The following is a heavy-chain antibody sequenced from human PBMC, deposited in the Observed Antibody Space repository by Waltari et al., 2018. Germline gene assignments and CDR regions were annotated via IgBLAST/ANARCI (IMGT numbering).Heavy chain of an antibody. CDR2: INPNSGGT. J-gene: IGHJ4*02. Sequence: QVQLVQSGAEVKKPGASVKVSCKASGYTFTGYYMHWVRQAPGQGLEWMGWINPNSGGTNYAQKFQGRVTMTRDTSISTAYMELSRLRSDDTAVYYCARWRYYYDSSGYADYWGQGTLVTVSS. CDR3: ARWRYYYDSSGYADY. CDR1: GYTFTGYY. V-gene: IGHV1-2*02. D-gene: IGHD3-22*01.